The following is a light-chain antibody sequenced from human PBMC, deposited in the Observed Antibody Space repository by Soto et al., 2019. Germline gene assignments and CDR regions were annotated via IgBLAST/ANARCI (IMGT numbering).Light chain of an antibody. V-gene: IGKV3-15*01. CDR3: QQYNNWPRT. Sequence: EIVMTQSPATLSVSPGERATLSCRASQSVSSNLAWYQQKPGQAPRLLINGASTRATGIPARFSGSGSGTEFTLTISSLQSEDFSFYYCQQYNNWPRTFGQGTKVDIK. J-gene: IGKJ1*01. CDR2: GAS. CDR1: QSVSSN.